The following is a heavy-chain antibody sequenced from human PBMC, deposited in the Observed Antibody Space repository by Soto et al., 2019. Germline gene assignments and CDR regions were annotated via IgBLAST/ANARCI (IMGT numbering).Heavy chain of an antibody. Sequence: EASVKVSCKASGYTFTSYGISWVRQAPGQGLEWMGWISAYNGNTNYAQKLQGRVTMTTDTSTSTAYMELRSLGSDDTAVYYCARVVGDWIAAAAKGENWFDPWGQGTLVTVSS. CDR2: ISAYNGNT. CDR1: GYTFTSYG. V-gene: IGHV1-18*01. D-gene: IGHD6-13*01. CDR3: ARVVGDWIAAAAKGENWFDP. J-gene: IGHJ5*02.